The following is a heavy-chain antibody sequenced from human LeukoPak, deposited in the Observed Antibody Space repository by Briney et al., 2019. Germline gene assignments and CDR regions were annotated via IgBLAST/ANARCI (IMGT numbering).Heavy chain of an antibody. CDR3: ARGPAITIFGVVPHFDY. Sequence: GGSLRLSCAASGFTVSSNYMNWVRQAPGKGLEWVSSISSTSSYIYYADSVKGRFTISRDNAKNSLYLQMNSLRAEDTAVYYCARGPAITIFGVVPHFDYWGQGTLVTVSS. CDR2: ISSTSSYI. V-gene: IGHV3-21*01. D-gene: IGHD3-3*01. J-gene: IGHJ4*02. CDR1: GFTVSSNY.